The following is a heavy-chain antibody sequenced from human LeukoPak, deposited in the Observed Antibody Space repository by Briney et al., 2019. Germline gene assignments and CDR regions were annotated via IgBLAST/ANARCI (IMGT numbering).Heavy chain of an antibody. D-gene: IGHD5-18*01. CDR2: IYTSGST. Sequence: SETLSLTCTVSGGSISSYYWSWIRQPAGKGLEWIGRIYTSGSTNYNPSLKSRVTISVDTSKNQFSLKLSSVTAADTAVYYCASPAMAFIDQGRYNYYYYMDVWGKGTTVTVSS. J-gene: IGHJ6*03. CDR1: GGSISSYY. CDR3: ASPAMAFIDQGRYNYYYYMDV. V-gene: IGHV4-4*07.